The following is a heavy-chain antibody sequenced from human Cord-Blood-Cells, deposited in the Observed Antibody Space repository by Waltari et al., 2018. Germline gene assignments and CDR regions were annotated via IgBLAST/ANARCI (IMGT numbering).Heavy chain of an antibody. Sequence: EVQLVESGGGLVQPGRSLRLSCAASGFTFDDYAMHWVRQAPGKGLEWVSGISWNSGSIGYADSVKGRFTISRDNAKNSLYLQMNSLRAEDTALYYCASTGSWGQEPWSPSPQ. V-gene: IGHV3-9*01. J-gene: IGHJ4*02. CDR2: ISWNSGSI. CDR1: GFTFDDYA. CDR3: ASTGS.